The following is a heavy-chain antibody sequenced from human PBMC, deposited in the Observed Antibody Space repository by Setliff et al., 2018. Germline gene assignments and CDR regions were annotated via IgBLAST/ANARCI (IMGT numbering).Heavy chain of an antibody. D-gene: IGHD1-26*01. V-gene: IGHV1-18*01. CDR2: ISPYNGDT. CDR1: GYTFNTFG. CDR3: ARSPPNRGVGQGHYMDV. J-gene: IGHJ6*03. Sequence: SVKVSCKTSGYTFNTFGISWVRRAPGQGLDWMGWISPYNGDTKSAQKFQGRVTMTIDTSTSTAYVEVRSLTSDDTAVYYCARSPPNRGVGQGHYMDVWGIGTTGTV.